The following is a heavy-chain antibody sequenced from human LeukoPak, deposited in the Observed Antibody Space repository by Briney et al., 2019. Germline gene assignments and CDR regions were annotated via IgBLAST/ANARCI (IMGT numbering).Heavy chain of an antibody. J-gene: IGHJ6*03. CDR1: GGSISSYY. CDR2: IYYSGST. CDR3: ARDLEDTPYYMDV. V-gene: IGHV4-59*01. D-gene: IGHD2-15*01. Sequence: KASETLSLTCTVSGGSISSYYWSWIRQPPGKGLEWIGYIYYSGSTNYNPSLKSRVTISVDTSKNQFSLKLSSVTAADTAVYYCARDLEDTPYYMDVWGKGTTVTVSS.